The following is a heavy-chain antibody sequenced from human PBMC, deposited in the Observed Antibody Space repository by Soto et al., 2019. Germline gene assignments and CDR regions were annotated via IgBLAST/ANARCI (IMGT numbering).Heavy chain of an antibody. D-gene: IGHD3-3*01. CDR2: IKSKTDDGTT. Sequence: GGSLRLSCAASGFTFGNAWMNWVRQAPGKGLEWVGRIKSKTDDGTTDYAAPVKGRFTISRDDSQNMLYLQMNSLKSEDTAVYYCASTYFDYWSGFYVYYDYWGQGILVTVSS. CDR3: ASTYFDYWSGFYVYYDY. J-gene: IGHJ4*02. CDR1: GFTFGNAW. V-gene: IGHV3-15*07.